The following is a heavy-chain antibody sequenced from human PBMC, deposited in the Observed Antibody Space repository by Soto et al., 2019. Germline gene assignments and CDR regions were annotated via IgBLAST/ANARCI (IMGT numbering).Heavy chain of an antibody. J-gene: IGHJ6*03. V-gene: IGHV3-23*01. CDR2: ISGSGGST. CDR1: GFTFSSYA. D-gene: IGHD3-10*01. Sequence: EVQLLESGGGLVQPGGSLRLSCAASGFTFSSYAMSWVRQAPGKGLEWVSAISGSGGSTYYADSVKGRFTISRDNSKNTLYLQMNSLRAEDTAVYYCAKENGSGSYYSVFYYYYYMDVWGKGTTVTVSS. CDR3: AKENGSGSYYSVFYYYYYMDV.